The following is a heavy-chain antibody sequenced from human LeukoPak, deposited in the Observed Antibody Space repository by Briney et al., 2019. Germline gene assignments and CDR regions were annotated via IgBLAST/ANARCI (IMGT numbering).Heavy chain of an antibody. Sequence: GASVKVSCKASGGTFSGSAMHWVRQASGKGLEWVGRIRSKANSYATAYAASVKGRFTISRDDSKNTAYLQMNSLKTEDTAVYYCTRDYGDYVFDYWGQGTLVTVSS. D-gene: IGHD4-17*01. CDR3: TRDYGDYVFDY. J-gene: IGHJ4*02. CDR2: IRSKANSYAT. V-gene: IGHV3-73*01. CDR1: GGTFSGSA.